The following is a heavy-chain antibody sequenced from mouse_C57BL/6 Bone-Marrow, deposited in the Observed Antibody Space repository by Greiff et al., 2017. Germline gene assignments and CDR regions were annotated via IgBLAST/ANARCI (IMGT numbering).Heavy chain of an antibody. CDR2: IWTGGGT. J-gene: IGHJ4*01. CDR1: GFSLTSYA. Sequence: QVQLQQSGPGLVAPSQSLSITCTVSGFSLTSYAISWVRQPPGQGLEWLGVIWTGGGTNYNSALKSRLNISKDNSKSQVFLKMNSLQTDDTARYYCARKGIYYYGSSYAMDYWGQGTSVTVSS. D-gene: IGHD1-1*01. CDR3: ARKGIYYYGSSYAMDY. V-gene: IGHV2-9-1*01.